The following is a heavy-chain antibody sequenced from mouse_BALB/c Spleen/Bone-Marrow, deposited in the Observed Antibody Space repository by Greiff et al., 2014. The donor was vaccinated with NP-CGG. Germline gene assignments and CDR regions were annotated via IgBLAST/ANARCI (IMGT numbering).Heavy chain of an antibody. J-gene: IGHJ4*01. CDR1: GFTFSSYI. V-gene: IGHV5-12-2*01. D-gene: IGHD2-1*01. CDR3: ARQGVYYGKTYYAMDY. CDR2: SSNGGGST. Sequence: EVQGVESGGGLVQPGGSLKISCAASGFTFSSYIMSWVRQTPEKRLEWVAYSSNGGGSTYYPDTVKGRFTISRDNAKNTLYLQMISLKSEDTAMYYCARQGVYYGKTYYAMDYWGQGTSVTVSS.